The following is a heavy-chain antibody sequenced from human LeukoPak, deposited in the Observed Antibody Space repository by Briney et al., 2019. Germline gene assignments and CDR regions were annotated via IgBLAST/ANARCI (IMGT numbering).Heavy chain of an antibody. D-gene: IGHD3-9*01. J-gene: IGHJ4*02. CDR2: ISGSGGST. CDR3: ARDLYYDILTGYYKVVGFDY. V-gene: IGHV3-23*01. CDR1: GFTFGTYW. Sequence: GGSLRLSCGASGFTFGTYWMHWVRQAPGKGLVWVSAISGSGGSTYYADSVKGRFTISRDNSKNTLYLQMNSLRAEDTAVYYCARDLYYDILTGYYKVVGFDYWGQGTLVTVSS.